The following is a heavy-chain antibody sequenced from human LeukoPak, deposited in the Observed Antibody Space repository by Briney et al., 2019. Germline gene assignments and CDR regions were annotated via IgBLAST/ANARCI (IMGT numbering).Heavy chain of an antibody. J-gene: IGHJ5*02. D-gene: IGHD4-23*01. CDR1: RFNLDEYA. Sequence: PGRSLRLSCVASRFNLDEYAMHWVRQAPGKGLEWVSGISWNGGNVGYADSVKGRVTVSRDNAKNSLYLQLSSLRPEDTALYYCAKGASVWLLESRFDPWGQGTLVTVSS. V-gene: IGHV3-9*01. CDR2: ISWNGGNV. CDR3: AKGASVWLLESRFDP.